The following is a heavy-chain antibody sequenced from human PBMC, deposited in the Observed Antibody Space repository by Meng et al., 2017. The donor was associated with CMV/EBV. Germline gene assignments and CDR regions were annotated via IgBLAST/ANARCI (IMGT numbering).Heavy chain of an antibody. J-gene: IGHJ3*02. V-gene: IGHV3-21*01. CDR2: ISSSSSYI. CDR1: YS. D-gene: IGHD3-22*01. Sequence: YSMNWVRQATGKGLECVSSISSSSSYIYYADSVKGRFTISRDNAKNSLYLQMNSLRAEDTAVYYCAREYRDYYDSSGYYGGLDAFDIWGQGTMVTVSS. CDR3: AREYRDYYDSSGYYGGLDAFDI.